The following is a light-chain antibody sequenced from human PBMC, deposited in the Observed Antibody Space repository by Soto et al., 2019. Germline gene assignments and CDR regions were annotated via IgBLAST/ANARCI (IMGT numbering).Light chain of an antibody. J-gene: IGKJ2*01. CDR1: QTFSNTY. V-gene: IGKV3-20*01. CDR2: GAS. Sequence: EIVLTQSPDTLSLSPGESATLSCRASQTFSNTYLAWYQQKPGQAPRLLIYGASSRAPGIPDRVSGSGSGTDFTLTISRVEPEDFAVYYCQKYGSSPPFTFGQGTKLEIK. CDR3: QKYGSSPPFT.